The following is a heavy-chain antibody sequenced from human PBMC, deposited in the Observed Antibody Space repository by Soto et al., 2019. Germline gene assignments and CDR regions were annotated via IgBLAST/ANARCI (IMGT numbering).Heavy chain of an antibody. CDR1: GFTFSSYA. CDR3: AKDLRRYYGSGSPPGAFDI. CDR2: ISGSGGST. J-gene: IGHJ3*02. Sequence: GGSLRLSCAASGFTFSSYAMCWVRQAPGKGLEWVSAISGSGGSTYYADSVKGRFTISRDNSKNTLYLQMNSLRAEDTAVYYCAKDLRRYYGSGSPPGAFDIWGQGTMVTVSS. V-gene: IGHV3-23*01. D-gene: IGHD3-10*01.